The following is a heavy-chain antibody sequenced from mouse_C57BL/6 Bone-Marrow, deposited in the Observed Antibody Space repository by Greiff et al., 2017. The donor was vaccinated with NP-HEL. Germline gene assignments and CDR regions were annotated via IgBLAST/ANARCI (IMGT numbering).Heavy chain of an antibody. CDR1: GYTFTSYW. Sequence: QVQLQQSGAELVKPGASVKLSCKASGYTFTSYWMQWVKQRPGQGLEWIGEIDPSDSYTNYNQKFKGKATLTVDTSSSTAYMQLSSLTSEDSAVYYCARSGYSNPYYYAMDYWGQGTSVTVSS. CDR2: IDPSDSYT. V-gene: IGHV1-50*01. J-gene: IGHJ4*01. D-gene: IGHD2-5*01. CDR3: ARSGYSNPYYYAMDY.